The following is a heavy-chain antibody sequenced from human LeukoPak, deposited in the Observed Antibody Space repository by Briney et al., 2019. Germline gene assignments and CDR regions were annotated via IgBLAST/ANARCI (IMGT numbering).Heavy chain of an antibody. CDR3: ARATRNNYYYYYYMDV. D-gene: IGHD1-14*01. CDR2: IYTSGST. J-gene: IGHJ6*03. V-gene: IGHV4-61*02. CDR1: GGSISSGSYY. Sequence: PSETLSLTCTVSGGSISSGSYYWSWIRQPAGKGLEWIGRIYTSGSTNYNHSLKSRVTISVDTSKNQFSLKLSSVTAADTAVYYCARATRNNYYYYYYMDVWGKGTTVTVSS.